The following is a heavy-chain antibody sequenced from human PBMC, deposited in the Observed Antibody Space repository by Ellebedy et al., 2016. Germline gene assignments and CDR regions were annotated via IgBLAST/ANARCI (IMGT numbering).Heavy chain of an antibody. CDR2: IKSKTDGGAA. D-gene: IGHD4-11*01. Sequence: GGSLRLSCAASGFTFSNAWMNWVRQAPGKGLEWVGRIKSKTDGGAADYAAPVKGRFTTSRDNARNTLYLQMNSLRGEDTAVYFCARDRGDYSISGPWGQGTLVTVSS. J-gene: IGHJ5*02. CDR1: GFTFSNAW. V-gene: IGHV3-15*05. CDR3: ARDRGDYSISGP.